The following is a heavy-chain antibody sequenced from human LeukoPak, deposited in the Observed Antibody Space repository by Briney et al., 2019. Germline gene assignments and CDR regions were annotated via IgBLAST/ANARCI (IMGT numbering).Heavy chain of an antibody. CDR1: GFTFSDYY. D-gene: IGHD6-19*01. CDR3: ARDRIAVAFDY. J-gene: IGHJ4*02. Sequence: GGSLRLSCAASGFTFSDYYMSWIRQAPGKGLEWVSYISSSGSTIYYADSVKGRFTISRDNAKNSLNLQMNSLRAEDTAVYYCARDRIAVAFDYWGQGTLVTVSS. CDR2: ISSSGSTI. V-gene: IGHV3-11*01.